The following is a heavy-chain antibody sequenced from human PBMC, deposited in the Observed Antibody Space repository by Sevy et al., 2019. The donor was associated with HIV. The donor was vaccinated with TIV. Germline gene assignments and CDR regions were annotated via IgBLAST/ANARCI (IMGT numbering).Heavy chain of an antibody. V-gene: IGHV3-30*18. D-gene: IGHD6-13*01. CDR3: AKDAEQQLIPYYYYYYMDV. CDR2: ISYDGSNK. CDR1: GFTFSSYG. Sequence: GESLKISCAASGFTFSSYGMHWVRQAPGKGLEWVAVISYDGSNKYYADSVKGRFTISRDNSKNTLYLQMNSLRAEDTAVYYCAKDAEQQLIPYYYYYYMDVWGKGTTVTVSS. J-gene: IGHJ6*03.